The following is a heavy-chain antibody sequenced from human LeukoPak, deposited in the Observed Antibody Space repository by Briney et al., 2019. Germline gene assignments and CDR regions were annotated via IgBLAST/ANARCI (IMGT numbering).Heavy chain of an antibody. J-gene: IGHJ4*02. CDR3: ARDFGNDYVFSY. CDR2: INPSGGST. V-gene: IGHV1-46*01. CDR1: GYTITSYG. D-gene: IGHD3-16*01. Sequence: ASLKVSCKASGYTITSYGISWVRQAPGQGLEWMGIINPSGGSTSNAQKFQGRVTMTRDMSTSTVYMELRSLRSEDTAVYYCARDFGNDYVFSYWGQGTLVTVSS.